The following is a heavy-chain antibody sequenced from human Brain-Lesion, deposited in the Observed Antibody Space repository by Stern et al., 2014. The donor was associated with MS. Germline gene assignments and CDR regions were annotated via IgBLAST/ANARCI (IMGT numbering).Heavy chain of an antibody. J-gene: IGHJ3*02. CDR1: GYRFDNYW. D-gene: IGHD6-19*01. CDR2: IYTADSDT. CDR3: ARTYSSGWYGGHAFDI. V-gene: IGHV5-51*01. Sequence: VQLVQSGAEVEKPGESLKISCKGSGYRFDNYWIGRARQQPGKGLEWVGIIYTADSDTSCSPSLQGQVTISADKSIGTVFLQWSSLKASDTAMYYCARTYSSGWYGGHAFDIWGQGTMVTVSS.